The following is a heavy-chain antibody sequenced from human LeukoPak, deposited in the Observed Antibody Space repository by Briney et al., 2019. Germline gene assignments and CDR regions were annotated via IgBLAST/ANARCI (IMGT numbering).Heavy chain of an antibody. D-gene: IGHD2-8*02. CDR2: IYHSGRS. CDR1: GGSISSYY. J-gene: IGHJ4*02. V-gene: IGHV4-59*06. Sequence: SETMSLTCTVSGGSISSYYWSWIRQHPGRGLEWIGYIYHSGRSYYNPSLKSRITMSVDTSKNQFSLNLSSVTAADTAVHYCARDQVECTGGTCQSRVGFDFWGQGTLVTVSS. CDR3: ARDQVECTGGTCQSRVGFDF.